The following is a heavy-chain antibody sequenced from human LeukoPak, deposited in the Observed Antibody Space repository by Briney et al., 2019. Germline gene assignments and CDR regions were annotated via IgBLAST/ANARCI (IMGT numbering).Heavy chain of an antibody. CDR3: LRGLDS. CDR2: INGDGSST. Sequence: GGSLRLSCAASGFTFSSDWMHWVRQAPGKGLVCVSYINGDGSSTNYADSVRGRFTISRDNAKKTLYLQMNSLRDEDPAVYYCLRGLDSRGLGTLVTVSS. CDR1: GFTFSSDW. V-gene: IGHV3-74*01. J-gene: IGHJ5*01. D-gene: IGHD3-16*01.